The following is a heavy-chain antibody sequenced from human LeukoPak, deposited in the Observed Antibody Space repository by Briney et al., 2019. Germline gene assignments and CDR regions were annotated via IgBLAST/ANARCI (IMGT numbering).Heavy chain of an antibody. J-gene: IGHJ4*02. CDR1: GGSISSGSYY. D-gene: IGHD3-3*01. CDR3: ASTLRFLPYRRFDY. V-gene: IGHV4-39*01. CDR2: IYQSGSGSS. Sequence: SQTLSLTCTVSGGSISSGSYYWGWIRQPPGKGLEWIGSIYQSGSGSSYCNPSLKSRVTISGDTSKNQFFLRLSSVTAADTAVYYCASTLRFLPYRRFDYWGQGTLVTVPS.